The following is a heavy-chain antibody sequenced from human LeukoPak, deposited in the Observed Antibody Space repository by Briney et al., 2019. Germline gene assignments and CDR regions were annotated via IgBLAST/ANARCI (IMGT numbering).Heavy chain of an antibody. CDR2: IYSGGST. CDR3: AAGSVVTGFDY. CDR1: GFTVSSNY. Sequence: GGSLRLSCAASGFTVSSNYMSWVRQAPGKGLEWVSVIYSGGSTYYADSMKGRFTISRDNSKNTLYLQMNSLRAEDTAVYYCAAGSVVTGFDYWGQGTLVTVSS. V-gene: IGHV3-53*01. J-gene: IGHJ4*02. D-gene: IGHD4-23*01.